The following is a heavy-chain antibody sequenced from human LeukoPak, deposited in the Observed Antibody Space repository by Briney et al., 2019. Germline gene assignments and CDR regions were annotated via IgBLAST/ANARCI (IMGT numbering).Heavy chain of an antibody. D-gene: IGHD3-9*01. CDR2: ITPILSIA. V-gene: IGHV1-69*02. Sequence: SVKVSCKASGGTFSSYTISWVRQAPGQGLEWMGRITPILSIANYAQKFQGRVTITADKSTSTAYMELSSLRSEDTAVYYCARAPGGILTGLDVWGQGTTVTVSS. CDR1: GGTFSSYT. J-gene: IGHJ6*02. CDR3: ARAPGGILTGLDV.